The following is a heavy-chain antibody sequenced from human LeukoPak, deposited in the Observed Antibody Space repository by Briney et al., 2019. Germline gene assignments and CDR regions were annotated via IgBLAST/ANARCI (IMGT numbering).Heavy chain of an antibody. D-gene: IGHD6-19*01. CDR3: AREYSSGWYRAFDY. Sequence: SETLSLTCTVSGGSISGYYWSWIRQPPGKGLEWIGYIYYSGSTNYNPSLKSQVTISVDTSKNQFSLKLTSVTATDTAVYYCAREYSSGWYRAFDYWGQGTLVTVSS. J-gene: IGHJ4*02. CDR1: GGSISGYY. CDR2: IYYSGST. V-gene: IGHV4-59*01.